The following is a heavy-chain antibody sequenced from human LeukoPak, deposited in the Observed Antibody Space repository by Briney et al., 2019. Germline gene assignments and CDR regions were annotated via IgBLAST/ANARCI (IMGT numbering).Heavy chain of an antibody. CDR3: ARDPYSWIQLWLRAFDI. J-gene: IGHJ3*02. CDR1: GGSISSSSYY. Sequence: SETLSPTCTVPGGSISSSSYYWGWIRQPPGKGLEWIGSIYYSGSTYYNPSLKSRVTISVDTSKNQFSLKLSSVTAADTAVYYCARDPYSWIQLWLRAFDIWGQGTMVTVSS. D-gene: IGHD5-18*01. CDR2: IYYSGST. V-gene: IGHV4-39*07.